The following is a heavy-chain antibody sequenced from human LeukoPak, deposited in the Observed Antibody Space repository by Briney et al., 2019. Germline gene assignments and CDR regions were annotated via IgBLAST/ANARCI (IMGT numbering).Heavy chain of an antibody. V-gene: IGHV1-46*01. CDR3: ARGRWDVVVPAARIEYFQH. D-gene: IGHD2-2*01. CDR1: GYTFSRYY. Sequence: ASVKVSCKASGYTFSRYYMHWVRQAPGQGLEWMGIINPSGGSTSYAQKFQGRVTITADESTSTAYMELSSLRSEDTAVYYCARGRWDVVVPAARIEYFQHWGQGTLVTVSP. CDR2: INPSGGST. J-gene: IGHJ1*01.